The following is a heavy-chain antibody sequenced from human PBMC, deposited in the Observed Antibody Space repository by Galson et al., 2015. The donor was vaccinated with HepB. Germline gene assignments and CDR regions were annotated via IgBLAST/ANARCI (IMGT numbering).Heavy chain of an antibody. CDR3: ARGVVTTPPPPNWFDP. CDR1: GGTFSSYA. J-gene: IGHJ5*02. D-gene: IGHD2-2*01. CDR2: IIPIFGTA. Sequence: SVKVSCKASGGTFSSYAISWVRQAPGQGLEWMGGIIPIFGTANCAQKFQGRVTITADESTSTAYMELSSLRSEDTAVYYCARGVVTTPPPPNWFDPWGQGTLVTVSS. V-gene: IGHV1-69*13.